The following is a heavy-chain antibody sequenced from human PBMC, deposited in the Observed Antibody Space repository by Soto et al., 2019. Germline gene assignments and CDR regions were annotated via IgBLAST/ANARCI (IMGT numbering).Heavy chain of an antibody. Sequence: LRLSCAASGFTFSSYAMSWVRQAPGKGLEWVSAIRGSGDSTYYADSVKGRFTISRDNSKNTLSLQMNSLRAEDTAVYYCAKDLSFDFWSGYYTTLHCYYGMDVWGQGTTVTVSS. CDR1: GFTFSSYA. CDR3: AKDLSFDFWSGYYTTLHCYYGMDV. J-gene: IGHJ6*02. D-gene: IGHD3-3*01. CDR2: IRGSGDST. V-gene: IGHV3-23*01.